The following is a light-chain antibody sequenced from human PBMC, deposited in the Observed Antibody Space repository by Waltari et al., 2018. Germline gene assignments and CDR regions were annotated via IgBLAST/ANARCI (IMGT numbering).Light chain of an antibody. V-gene: IGKV1-39*01. CDR1: QTINSY. J-gene: IGKJ1*01. CDR3: QQDYKTPWT. Sequence: DIQMTQSPSSLSASVGDRVTITCRASQTINSYLNWYQQKPGKGPQVLIYGASSLQSGVPSRFRGSGSGTDFILTITSLQPEDFAIYYCQQDYKTPWTFGQGTKVDIK. CDR2: GAS.